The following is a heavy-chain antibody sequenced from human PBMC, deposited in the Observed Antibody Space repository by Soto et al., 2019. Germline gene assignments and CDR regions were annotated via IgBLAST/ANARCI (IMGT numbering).Heavy chain of an antibody. D-gene: IGHD2-15*01. Sequence: ASVKVSCKASGYTFTSYYMHWVRQAPGQGLEWMGIINPSGGSTSYAQKFQGRVTMTRDTSTSTVYMELSSLRSEDTAVYYCARGGSCSGGSCRLGDYYYYGMDVWGQGTTVTVSS. V-gene: IGHV1-46*01. J-gene: IGHJ6*02. CDR2: INPSGGST. CDR1: GYTFTSYY. CDR3: ARGGSCSGGSCRLGDYYYYGMDV.